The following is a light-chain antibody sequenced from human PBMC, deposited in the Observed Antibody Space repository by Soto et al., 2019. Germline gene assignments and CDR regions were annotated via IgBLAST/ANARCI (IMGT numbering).Light chain of an antibody. Sequence: QSALTQPASVSGSPGQSITISCSGTSSDIGAYDHVAWYQQFTGKSPKLMIYSVSNRPSGVSYRFSGSKSGNTASLTISGLHSEDGVDYYCASWDDRLNGPVFGGGTKLTVL. CDR3: ASWDDRLNGPV. J-gene: IGLJ3*02. CDR2: SVS. V-gene: IGLV2-14*01. CDR1: SSDIGAYDH.